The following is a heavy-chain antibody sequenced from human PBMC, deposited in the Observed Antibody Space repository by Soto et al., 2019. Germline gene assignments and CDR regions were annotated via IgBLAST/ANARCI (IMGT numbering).Heavy chain of an antibody. J-gene: IGHJ4*02. V-gene: IGHV3-21*01. CDR1: GFTFSSYS. CDR3: ARLPYDDILTGYYPLDY. CDR2: ISNSSGII. D-gene: IGHD3-9*01. Sequence: EVQLVESGGGLVKPGGSLTLSCAVSGFTFSSYSMNWVRQAPGKGLEWVSSISNSSGIIFYADSVKGRFTISRDNTKNSLYLQMNSLRAEDTAVYYCARLPYDDILTGYYPLDYWGQGTLVTVSS.